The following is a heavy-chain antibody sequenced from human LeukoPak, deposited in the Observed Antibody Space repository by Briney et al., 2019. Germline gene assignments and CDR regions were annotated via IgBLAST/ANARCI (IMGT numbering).Heavy chain of an antibody. V-gene: IGHV1-8*01. CDR1: GYTFTSYD. CDR3: VRGTYYYGSGRYDAFDI. CDR2: MNPNSGNT. Sequence: ASVKVSCKASGYTFTSYDINWVRQATGQGLEWMGWMNPNSGNTGYAQKFQGRVTMTRNTSISTAYMELSSLRSEDTAVYYCVRGTYYYGSGRYDAFDIWGQGTMVTVSS. J-gene: IGHJ3*02. D-gene: IGHD3-10*01.